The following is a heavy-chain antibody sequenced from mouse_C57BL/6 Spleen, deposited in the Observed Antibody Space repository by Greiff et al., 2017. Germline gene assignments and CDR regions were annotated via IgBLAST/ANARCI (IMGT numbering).Heavy chain of an antibody. Sequence: VQLQQSGPELVKPGASVKISCKASGYTFTDYYMNWVKQSHGKSLEWIGDINPNNGGTSYNQKFKGKATLTVDKSSSTAYMELRSLTSEDSAVYYCARRGFYDGYFDYWGQGTTLTVSS. CDR3: ARRGFYDGYFDY. V-gene: IGHV1-26*01. D-gene: IGHD2-3*01. J-gene: IGHJ2*01. CDR1: GYTFTDYY. CDR2: INPNNGGT.